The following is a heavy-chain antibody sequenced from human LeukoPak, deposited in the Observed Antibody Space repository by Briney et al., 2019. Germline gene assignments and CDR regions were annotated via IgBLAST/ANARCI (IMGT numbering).Heavy chain of an antibody. CDR2: ISYDGSNK. CDR1: GFTFSSYA. V-gene: IGHV3-30-3*01. CDR3: ARDQVSN. J-gene: IGHJ4*02. D-gene: IGHD1-14*01. Sequence: GGSLRLSCAASGFTFSSYAMHWVRQAPGKGLEWVAVISYDGSNKYYADSVKGRFTISRDNSKNTLYLQMNSLRAEDTAVYYCARDQVSNWGQGTLVTVSS.